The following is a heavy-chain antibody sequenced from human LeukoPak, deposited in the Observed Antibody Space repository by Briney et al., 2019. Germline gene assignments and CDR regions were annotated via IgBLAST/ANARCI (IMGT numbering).Heavy chain of an antibody. Sequence: GGSLRLSCAASGLSFSSYAMSWVRQAPVRGLEWVASMKGGGADTFYADFVKGRFTLSRDDSRNTVYLQLNSLRVEDTAVYYCAKANWVSNADAVSWGQGTLVTVSS. CDR2: MKGGGADT. V-gene: IGHV3-23*01. CDR1: GLSFSSYA. CDR3: AKANWVSNADAVS. D-gene: IGHD1-1*01. J-gene: IGHJ5*02.